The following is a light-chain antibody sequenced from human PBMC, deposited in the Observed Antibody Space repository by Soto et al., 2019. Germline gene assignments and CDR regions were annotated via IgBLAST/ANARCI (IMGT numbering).Light chain of an antibody. CDR2: KAS. V-gene: IGKV1-5*03. J-gene: IGKJ1*01. CDR3: QQYNNYGSWT. Sequence: DIQMTQSPSTLSASVGDRVTITCRASQSISGWLAWYQQKPGEAPKLLIYKASILESGVPSRFSGSGSGTEFTLTISSLQPDDFATYYCQQYNNYGSWTFGQGTRVEIK. CDR1: QSISGW.